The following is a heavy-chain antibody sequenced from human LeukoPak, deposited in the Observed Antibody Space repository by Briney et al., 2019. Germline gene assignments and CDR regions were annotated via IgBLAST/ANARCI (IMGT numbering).Heavy chain of an antibody. Sequence: GGSLKISCKGSGYIFSSYWIGWVRQMPGEGLEWMGIIYPGDSDTRYSPSFQGQVTISVDKSISTAYLQWSSLKASDTAMYYCARGEDNYYDSSGYYLTYWGQGTLVTVSS. CDR3: ARGEDNYYDSSGYYLTY. V-gene: IGHV5-51*01. J-gene: IGHJ4*02. D-gene: IGHD3-22*01. CDR2: IYPGDSDT. CDR1: GYIFSSYW.